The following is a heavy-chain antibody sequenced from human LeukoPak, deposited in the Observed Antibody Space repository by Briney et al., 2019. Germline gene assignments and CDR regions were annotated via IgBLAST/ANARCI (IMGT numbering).Heavy chain of an antibody. CDR2: ISSSSTTI. D-gene: IGHD2-2*03. V-gene: IGHV3-48*01. CDR3: ATANGYYFDY. Sequence: GGSLRLSCAASGFTFSSYSMTWVRQAPGKGLEWVSYISSSSTTIYYADSVKGRFTISKDNAKNSLYLQMNSLRAEDTAVYYCATANGYYFDYWGQGTLVTVSS. J-gene: IGHJ4*02. CDR1: GFTFSSYS.